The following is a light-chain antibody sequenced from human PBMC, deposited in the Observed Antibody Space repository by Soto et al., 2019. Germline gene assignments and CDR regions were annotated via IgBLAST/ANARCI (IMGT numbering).Light chain of an antibody. CDR3: QSYDSSLSGVV. J-gene: IGLJ2*01. V-gene: IGLV1-40*01. CDR2: VNS. CDR1: SSNIGAGYN. Sequence: QSVLTQPPSVSGAPGQRVTISCTGSSSNIGAGYNVHWYQQLPGTAPKLPIYVNSNRPSGVPDRFSGSKSGTSASRAITGLQAEDEADYYCQSYDSSLSGVVFGGGTKLTVL.